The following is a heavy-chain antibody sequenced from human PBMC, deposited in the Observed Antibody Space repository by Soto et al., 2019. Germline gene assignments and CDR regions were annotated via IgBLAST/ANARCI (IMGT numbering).Heavy chain of an antibody. CDR2: IYYTGST. CDR3: ARANWYSEY. V-gene: IGHV4-59*11. J-gene: IGHJ4*02. CDR1: GGSINNHY. D-gene: IGHD7-27*01. Sequence: QVHLQESGPGLVKPSETLSLTCTVSGGSINNHYWSWIRQPPGEGLEWIGYIYYTGSTNHNPSLKSRVTMSVDTSKNQFSLNLASLTAADTAIYYCARANWYSEYWGQGTLVTVSS.